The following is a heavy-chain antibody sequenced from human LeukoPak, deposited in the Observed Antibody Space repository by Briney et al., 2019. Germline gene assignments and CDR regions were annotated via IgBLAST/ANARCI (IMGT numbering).Heavy chain of an antibody. CDR1: GYTFTGYY. D-gene: IGHD3-22*01. CDR2: INPNSGGT. J-gene: IGHJ4*02. Sequence: ASVKVSCKASGYTFTGYYMQWVRQAPGQGLEWMGWINPNSGGTNYAQKFQGRVTMTRDTSINTVYMELSSLRFDDTAMYFCARESVEDESYSSAYTEPFDYWGQGTLVTVSS. CDR3: ARESVEDESYSSAYTEPFDY. V-gene: IGHV1-2*02.